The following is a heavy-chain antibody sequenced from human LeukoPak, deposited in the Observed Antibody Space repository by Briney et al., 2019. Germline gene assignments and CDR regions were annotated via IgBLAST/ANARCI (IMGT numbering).Heavy chain of an antibody. CDR1: GFTFSSYT. CDR3: AKGIMAAAGFDY. D-gene: IGHD6-13*01. J-gene: IGHJ4*02. V-gene: IGHV3-30-3*01. Sequence: GGSLRLSCAASGFTFSSYTLHWVRQAPGKGLEWVAVISYDGSNKYYAESVKGRFTISRDNSKNTLYLQMNSLRAEDTAVYYCAKGIMAAAGFDYWGQGTLVTVSS. CDR2: ISYDGSNK.